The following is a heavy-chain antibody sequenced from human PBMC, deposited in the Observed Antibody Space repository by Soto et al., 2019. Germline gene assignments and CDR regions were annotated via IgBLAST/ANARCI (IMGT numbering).Heavy chain of an antibody. CDR1: GGTFSSYA. J-gene: IGHJ6*02. D-gene: IGHD3-10*01. CDR3: ADGGYFYGSGSSPSYGIDV. CDR2: IIPIFGTA. V-gene: IGHV1-69*01. Sequence: QVQLVQSGAEVKKPGSSVKVSCKASGGTFSSYAISWVRQAPGQGLEWMGGIIPIFGTANYAQKFQGRVTVTGYESTSTAHRERGHLVSEDTAVYYCADGGYFYGSGSSPSYGIDVWVQGTTVTVSS.